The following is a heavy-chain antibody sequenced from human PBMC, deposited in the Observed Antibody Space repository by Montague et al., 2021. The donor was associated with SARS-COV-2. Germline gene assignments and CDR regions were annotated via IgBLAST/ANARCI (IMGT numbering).Heavy chain of an antibody. CDR1: GGSISSYY. Sequence: SETLSLTCTVSGGSISSYYWSWIRQPPGKGLEWIGYIYYSGSTNYTPSLTSRVTISVDTSKNQFSLKLSSVTAADTAVYYCAREVSGLDYYYGMDVWGQGTTVTVSS. CDR2: IYYSGST. D-gene: IGHD3-3*01. CDR3: AREVSGLDYYYGMDV. J-gene: IGHJ6*02. V-gene: IGHV4-59*01.